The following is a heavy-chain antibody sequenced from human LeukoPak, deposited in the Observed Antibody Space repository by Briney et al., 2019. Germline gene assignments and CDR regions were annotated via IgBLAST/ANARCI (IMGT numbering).Heavy chain of an antibody. CDR2: ISAYNGNT. J-gene: IGHJ4*02. V-gene: IGHV1-18*01. Sequence: ASVKVSCKASGGTFSNYAIFWARQAPGQGLEWMGWISAYNGNTNYAQKFQGRVTMTTDTSTSTAYMELRSLRSDDTAVYYCARDLSQQWHNYWGQGTLVTVSS. CDR3: ARDLSQQWHNY. D-gene: IGHD6-19*01. CDR1: GGTFSNYA.